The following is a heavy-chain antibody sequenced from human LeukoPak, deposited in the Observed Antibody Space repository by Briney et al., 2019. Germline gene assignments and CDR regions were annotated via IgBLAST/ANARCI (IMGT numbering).Heavy chain of an antibody. Sequence: SETLSLTCAVYGGSFSGYYWSWIRQPPGKGLEWIGEINHSGSTNYNPSLKSRVTISVDTSKNQFSLKLSSVTAADTAVYYCARVGYSYGRGAFDIWGQGTMVTVSS. CDR1: GGSFSGYY. D-gene: IGHD5-18*01. V-gene: IGHV4-34*01. CDR3: ARVGYSYGRGAFDI. CDR2: INHSGST. J-gene: IGHJ3*02.